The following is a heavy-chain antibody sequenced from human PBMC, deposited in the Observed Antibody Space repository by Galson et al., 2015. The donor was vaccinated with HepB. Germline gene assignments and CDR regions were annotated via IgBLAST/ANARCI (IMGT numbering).Heavy chain of an antibody. D-gene: IGHD4-23*01. V-gene: IGHV3-23*01. Sequence: SLRLSCAASGFTFSSYAMSWVRQAPGKGLEWVSAISGSGGNTYYADSVKGRFTISRDNSKNTLYLQMNSLRGEDTAAYYCAKAGVRWPLVIPYDYWGQGTLATVSS. CDR2: ISGSGGNT. J-gene: IGHJ4*02. CDR1: GFTFSSYA. CDR3: AKAGVRWPLVIPYDY.